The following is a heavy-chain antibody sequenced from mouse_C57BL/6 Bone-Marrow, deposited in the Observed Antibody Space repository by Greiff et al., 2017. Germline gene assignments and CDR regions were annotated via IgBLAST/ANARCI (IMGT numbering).Heavy chain of an antibody. CDR2: IDPNSGST. D-gene: IGHD2-3*01. CDR1: GYTFTSYW. J-gene: IGHJ1*03. CDR3: DYEYCYFGD. V-gene: IGHV1-64*01. Sequence: VQLQQPGAELVKPGASVKLSCKASGYTFTSYWMHWVKQRPGHGLEWIGMIDPNSGSTNYNEKFKSKATLTVDKSSRTAYMQLSSLTSEDSAVYYSDYEYCYFGDWGKGTTVTVSS.